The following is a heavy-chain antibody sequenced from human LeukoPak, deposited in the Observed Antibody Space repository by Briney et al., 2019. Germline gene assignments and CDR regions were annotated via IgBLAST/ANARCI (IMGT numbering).Heavy chain of an antibody. V-gene: IGHV4-61*02. CDR2: MYTSGST. CDR1: GDSITSGSYY. CDR3: GREKSGSEVDH. Sequence: SQTLSLTCTVSGDSITSGSYYWSWIRQPAGKGLEWIGRMYTSGSTDYNPSLKSRVTISADTSKNQFSLKLSSVTAADTAIYYCGREKSGSEVDHWGQGPLVTVSS. D-gene: IGHD1-26*01. J-gene: IGHJ4*02.